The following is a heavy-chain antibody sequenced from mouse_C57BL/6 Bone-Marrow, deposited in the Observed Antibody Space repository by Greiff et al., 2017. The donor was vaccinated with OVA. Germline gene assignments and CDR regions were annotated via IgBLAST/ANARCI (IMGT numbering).Heavy chain of an antibody. V-gene: IGHV1-81*01. CDR3: ARAQATPLFDY. D-gene: IGHD3-2*02. J-gene: IGHJ2*01. CDR2: IYPSSGNT. Sequence: QVQLQQSGAELARPGASVKLSCKASGYTFTSYGISWVKQRTGQGLEWIGEIYPSSGNTYYNEKFKGKATLTADKSSSTAYMELRSLTSEDSAVYFCARAQATPLFDYWGQGTTLTVSS. CDR1: GYTFTSYG.